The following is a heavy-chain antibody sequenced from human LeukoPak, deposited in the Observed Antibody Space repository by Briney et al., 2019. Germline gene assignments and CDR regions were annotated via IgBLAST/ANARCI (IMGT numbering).Heavy chain of an antibody. D-gene: IGHD2-2*01. J-gene: IGHJ6*02. CDR2: ITHSGST. CDR1: GGSFSGYY. Sequence: SETLSLTCAVYGGSFSGYYWSWIRQPPGKGLEWIGEITHSGSTNYNPSLKSRVTISVDTSKNQFSLKLSSVTAADTAVYYCARGYCSSTSCYGWGVFAYYGMDVWGQGTTVTVSS. CDR3: ARGYCSSTSCYGWGVFAYYGMDV. V-gene: IGHV4-34*01.